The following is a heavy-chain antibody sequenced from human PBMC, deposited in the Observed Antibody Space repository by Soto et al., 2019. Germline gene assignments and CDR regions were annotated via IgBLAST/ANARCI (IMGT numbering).Heavy chain of an antibody. CDR2: ISGSGGST. V-gene: IGHV3-23*01. CDR1: GFTFSSYA. D-gene: IGHD5-18*01. Sequence: GGSLRLSCAASGFTFSSYAMSWVRQAPGKGLEWVSAISGSGGSTYYADSVKGRFTISRDNSKNTLYLQMNSLRAEDTAVYYCAKGGIQLWLTVEVEEYYFDYWGQGTLVTVSS. CDR3: AKGGIQLWLTVEVEEYYFDY. J-gene: IGHJ4*02.